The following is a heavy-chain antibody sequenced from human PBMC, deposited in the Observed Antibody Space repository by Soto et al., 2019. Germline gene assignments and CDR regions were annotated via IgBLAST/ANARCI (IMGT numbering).Heavy chain of an antibody. J-gene: IGHJ4*02. CDR2: VSNDGSTK. V-gene: IGHV3-30-3*01. CDR1: GFTFSSYA. CDR3: ARGAFDYHISIGRGYFDH. D-gene: IGHD3-9*01. Sequence: GGSLRLSCAASGFTFSSYAMHWVRQAPGKGLDWVAVVSNDGSTKYYADSVKGRFTISRDKSKNTLYLQMNSLRVEDTAVYFCARGAFDYHISIGRGYFDHWGQGTLVTVSS.